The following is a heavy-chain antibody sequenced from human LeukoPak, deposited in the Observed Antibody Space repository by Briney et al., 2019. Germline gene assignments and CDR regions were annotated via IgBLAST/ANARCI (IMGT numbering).Heavy chain of an antibody. Sequence: PGGSLRLSCAASGFTFSSYWMSWVRQAPGKGLEWVSYISSSGSTIYYADSVKGRFTISRDNAKNSLYLQMNGLRAEDTAVYYCARVHGNCTNGVCTTYYYYGMDVWGQGTTVTVSS. D-gene: IGHD2-8*01. V-gene: IGHV3-48*04. J-gene: IGHJ6*02. CDR2: ISSSGSTI. CDR1: GFTFSSYW. CDR3: ARVHGNCTNGVCTTYYYYGMDV.